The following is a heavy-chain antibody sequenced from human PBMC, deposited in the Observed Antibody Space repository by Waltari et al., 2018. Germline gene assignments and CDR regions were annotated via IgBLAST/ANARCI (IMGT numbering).Heavy chain of an antibody. Sequence: EVQLVESGGNLIQPERSLRLSCEASGFTVRTNFISWVRQAPGKVLWLASIIYSGGKTYYAGSLKGRFTISRDNYKNMVYLEINSLRAEDTTVYYCAKQSPSYTRAWYPLESWGPGTLVTVSP. V-gene: IGHV3-53*01. J-gene: IGHJ4*02. CDR2: IYSGGKT. D-gene: IGHD6-19*01. CDR3: AKQSPSYTRAWYPLES. CDR1: GFTVRTNF.